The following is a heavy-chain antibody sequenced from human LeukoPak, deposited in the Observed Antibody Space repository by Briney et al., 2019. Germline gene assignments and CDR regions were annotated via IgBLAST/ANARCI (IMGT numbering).Heavy chain of an antibody. CDR3: ARQTYYDILTGSEFDY. CDR1: GGSISSSSYY. J-gene: IGHJ4*02. D-gene: IGHD3-9*01. CDR2: IYYSGST. V-gene: IGHV4-39*01. Sequence: SETLSLTCTVSGGSISSSSYYWGWIRQPPGKGLEWIGSIYYSGSTYYNPSLKSRVTISVDTSKNQFSLKLSSVTAAGTAVYYCARQTYYDILTGSEFDYWGQGTLVTVSS.